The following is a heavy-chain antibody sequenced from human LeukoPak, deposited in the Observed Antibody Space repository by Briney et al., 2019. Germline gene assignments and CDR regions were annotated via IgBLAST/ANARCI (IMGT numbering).Heavy chain of an antibody. J-gene: IGHJ5*02. CDR3: ARQVDLKGGFDP. Sequence: NTSETLSLTCTVSGGSFSSTSYNWGWIRQPPGKALEWIGNFYYSGSTYYNPSLKSRVTISGDTSMKQLSLKVTSVTAADTAVYYCARQVDLKGGFDPWGRGTLVTVSS. CDR1: GGSFSSTSYN. V-gene: IGHV4-39*01. CDR2: FYYSGST. D-gene: IGHD6-25*01.